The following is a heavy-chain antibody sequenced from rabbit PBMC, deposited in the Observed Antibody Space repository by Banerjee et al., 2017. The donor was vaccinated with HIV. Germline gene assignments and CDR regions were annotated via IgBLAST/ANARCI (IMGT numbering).Heavy chain of an antibody. CDR1: GFSFSSSYC. CDR3: ARDLAGVIGWNFGL. D-gene: IGHD4-1*01. Sequence: QSLEESGGDLVKPGASLTLTCTASGFSFSSSYCMCWVRQAPGKGLEWIACIFAGSSGSIYYASWVNGRFTISKTSSTTVTLQMTSLTAADTATYLCARDLAGVIGWNFGLWGPGTLVTVS. V-gene: IGHV1S40*01. J-gene: IGHJ4*01. CDR2: IFAGSSGSI.